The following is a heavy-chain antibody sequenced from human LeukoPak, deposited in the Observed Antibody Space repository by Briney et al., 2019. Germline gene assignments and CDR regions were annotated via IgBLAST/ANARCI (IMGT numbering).Heavy chain of an antibody. J-gene: IGHJ4*02. D-gene: IGHD3-10*01. CDR3: AALGVTMVRGVRYYFDY. CDR1: GFTFDDYA. V-gene: IGHV3-9*01. Sequence: PGGSLRLSCAASGFTFDDYAMHWVRQAPGKGLEWVSGISWNSGSIGYADSVKGRFTISRDNAKNSLYLQMNSLRAEDTALYYCAALGVTMVRGVRYYFDYWGQGTLVTVSS. CDR2: ISWNSGSI.